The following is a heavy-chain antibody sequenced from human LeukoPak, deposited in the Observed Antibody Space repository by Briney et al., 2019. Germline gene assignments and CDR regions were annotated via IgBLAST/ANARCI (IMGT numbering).Heavy chain of an antibody. V-gene: IGHV3-23*01. Sequence: GGSLRLSCAASGFTFSSSAMYWVRQAPGKGLEWVSSIEASGGATYYADSVKGRFTISRDNSKNTFYLQMNSLRAEDTAVYYCAKGSGSGWYGWFAPWGQGTLVTVSS. CDR2: IEASGGAT. D-gene: IGHD6-19*01. CDR1: GFTFSSSA. CDR3: AKGSGSGWYGWFAP. J-gene: IGHJ5*02.